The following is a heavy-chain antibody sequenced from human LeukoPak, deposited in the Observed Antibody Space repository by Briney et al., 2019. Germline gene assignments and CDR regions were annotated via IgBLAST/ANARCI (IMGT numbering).Heavy chain of an antibody. CDR2: IIPMFGTA. V-gene: IGHV1-69*13. Sequence: ASVKVSCKASGGTFSSYALSWVRQAPGQGLEWMGGIIPMFGTANHAQKFQGRVTITADESTSTAYMELSSLRSEDTAVYYCAISPSGYSGYDPVYYWGQGTLVTVSS. CDR1: GGTFSSYA. CDR3: AISPSGYSGYDPVYY. D-gene: IGHD5-12*01. J-gene: IGHJ4*02.